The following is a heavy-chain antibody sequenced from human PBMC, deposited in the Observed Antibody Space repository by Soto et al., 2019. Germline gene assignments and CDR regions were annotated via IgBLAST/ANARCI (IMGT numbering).Heavy chain of an antibody. CDR2: TRNKANSYTT. CDR1: GFTFSDHY. V-gene: IGHV3-72*01. CDR3: AREASGGYHYYYYYYMDV. Sequence: GGSLRLSCAASGFTFSDHYMDWVRQAPGKGLEWVGRTRNKANSYTTEYAASVKGRFTISRDDSKNSLYLQMNSLKTEDTAVYYCAREASGGYHYYYYYYMDVWGKGTTVTVSS. D-gene: IGHD1-26*01. J-gene: IGHJ6*03.